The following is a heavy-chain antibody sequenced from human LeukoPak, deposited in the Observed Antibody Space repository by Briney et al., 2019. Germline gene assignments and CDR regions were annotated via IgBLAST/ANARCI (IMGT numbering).Heavy chain of an antibody. Sequence: PGGSLKLSCKASGPSVSSSFMSWVRQPPGKGLEWVSWVFGGGGTRYADCVMSRFTISRDNSTNTLYLKLNSLRAEDTAVYYCARSYTNSAGYYLYWGQGTLVTVSS. CDR1: GPSVSSSF. J-gene: IGHJ4*02. CDR3: ARSYTNSAGYYLY. D-gene: IGHD3-22*01. CDR2: VFGGGGT. V-gene: IGHV3-53*01.